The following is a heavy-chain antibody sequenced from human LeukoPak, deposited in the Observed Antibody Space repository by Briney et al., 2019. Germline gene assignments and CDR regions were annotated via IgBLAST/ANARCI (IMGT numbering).Heavy chain of an antibody. J-gene: IGHJ4*02. D-gene: IGHD5-12*01. V-gene: IGHV3-23*01. CDR3: AKDATRLVATNAFDY. CDR2: ISGSGGST. Sequence: GGSLRLSCAASGFTFSSYAMRWVRQVPGKGLEWVSAISGSGGSTYYADSVKGRFTISRDNSKNTLYLQMNSLRAEDTAVYYCAKDATRLVATNAFDYWGQGTLVTVSS. CDR1: GFTFSSYA.